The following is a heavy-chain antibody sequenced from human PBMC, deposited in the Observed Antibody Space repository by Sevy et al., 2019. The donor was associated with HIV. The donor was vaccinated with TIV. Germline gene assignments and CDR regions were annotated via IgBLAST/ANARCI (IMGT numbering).Heavy chain of an antibody. J-gene: IGHJ6*02. Sequence: GGSLRLSCAASGFTSSDYYMSWIRQAPGKGLEWLSYISGSGSDIYYADSVKGRFTIPRDNAKNSLYLQMSSLRADDTDVYYWARDHVKDGDLGDYYYFAMDVWGQGTTVTVSS. D-gene: IGHD4-17*01. CDR3: ARDHVKDGDLGDYYYFAMDV. CDR1: GFTSSDYY. CDR2: ISGSGSDI. V-gene: IGHV3-11*01.